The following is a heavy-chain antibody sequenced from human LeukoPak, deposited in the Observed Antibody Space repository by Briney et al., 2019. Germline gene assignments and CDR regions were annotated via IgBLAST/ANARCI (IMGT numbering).Heavy chain of an antibody. V-gene: IGHV4-31*03. CDR2: IYYSGST. D-gene: IGHD3-3*01. Sequence: PSETLSLTCTVSGGSISSGGYYWSWIRQHPGKGLGWIGFIYYSGSTYYNPSLKSRVTISVDTSKNQFSLKLSSVTAADTAVYYCARGYDFWSGHRRGGLDYWGQGTLVTVSS. CDR1: GGSISSGGYY. J-gene: IGHJ4*02. CDR3: ARGYDFWSGHRRGGLDY.